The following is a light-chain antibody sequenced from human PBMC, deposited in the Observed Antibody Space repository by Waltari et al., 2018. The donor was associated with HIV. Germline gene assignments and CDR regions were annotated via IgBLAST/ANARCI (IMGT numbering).Light chain of an antibody. V-gene: IGKV2D-29*01. J-gene: IGKJ2*01. CDR3: MQSIQLLYT. CDR1: HSLLHSAGTTY. CDR2: EVS. Sequence: IVMTQTPISLSVTPGQPASISCTSSHSLLHSAGTTYLYWYLQKPGQPPQLLMYEVSNRFSGVPGRFSCSGSGTNFTLEISWVEAADVGVYYCMQSIQLLYTFGQGTKLELK.